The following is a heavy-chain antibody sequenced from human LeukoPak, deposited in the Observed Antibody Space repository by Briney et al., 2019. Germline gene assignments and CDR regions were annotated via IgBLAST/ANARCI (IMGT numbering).Heavy chain of an antibody. CDR3: ARSRGRPLAVAGIGGAFDI. V-gene: IGHV4-59*12. CDR1: GGSISSYY. D-gene: IGHD6-19*01. J-gene: IGHJ3*02. Sequence: SETLSLTCTVSGGSISSYYWSWIRQPPGKGLEWIGYIYYSGSTNYNPSLKSRVTISVDTSKNQFSLKLSSVTAADTAVYYCARSRGRPLAVAGIGGAFDIWGQGTMVTVSS. CDR2: IYYSGST.